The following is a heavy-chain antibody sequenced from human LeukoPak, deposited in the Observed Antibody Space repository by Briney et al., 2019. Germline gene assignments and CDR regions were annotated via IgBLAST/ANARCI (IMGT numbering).Heavy chain of an antibody. CDR1: GGSINSYY. Sequence: PSETLSLTCTVSGGSINSYYWSWIRQPPGKGLEWIGYIYYSGSTNYNPSLKSRVTISVDTSKNQFSLKLSSVTAADTAVYYCAGGGDAFDYWGQGTLVTVSS. CDR3: AGGGDAFDY. D-gene: IGHD3-16*01. V-gene: IGHV4-59*01. CDR2: IYYSGST. J-gene: IGHJ4*02.